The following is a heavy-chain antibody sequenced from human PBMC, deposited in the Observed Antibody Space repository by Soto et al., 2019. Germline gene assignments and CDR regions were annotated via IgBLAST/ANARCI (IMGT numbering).Heavy chain of an antibody. Sequence: SETLSLTCTVSGGSISSSSYYWGWIRQPPGKGLEWIGSIYYSGSTYYNPSLKSRVTISVDTSKNQFSLKLSSVTAADTAVYYCARSVAGTERDAFDIWGQGTMVTVSS. CDR1: GGSISSSSYY. CDR3: ARSVAGTERDAFDI. V-gene: IGHV4-39*07. J-gene: IGHJ3*02. D-gene: IGHD6-19*01. CDR2: IYYSGST.